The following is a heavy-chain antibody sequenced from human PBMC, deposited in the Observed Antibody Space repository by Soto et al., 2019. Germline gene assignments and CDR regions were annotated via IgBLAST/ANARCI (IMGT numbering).Heavy chain of an antibody. V-gene: IGHV4-34*01. CDR3: ARGSPNPYLAIYYYGMDV. CDR2: INHSGST. J-gene: IGHJ6*02. Sequence: SETLSLTCAVYGGSFSGYYWSWIRQPPGKGLEWIGEINHSGSTNYNPSLKSRVTISVDTSKNQFSLKLSSVTAADTAVYYYARGSPNPYLAIYYYGMDVWGQGTTVTVSS. CDR1: GGSFSGYY. D-gene: IGHD2-21*01.